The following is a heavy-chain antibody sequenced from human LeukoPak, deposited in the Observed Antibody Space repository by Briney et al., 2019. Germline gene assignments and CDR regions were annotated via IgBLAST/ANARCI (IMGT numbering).Heavy chain of an antibody. CDR2: TTSSSSYA. V-gene: IGHV3-21*01. CDR1: GFTFSSYA. Sequence: GGSLRLSCAASGFTFSSYAMNWVRQAPGKRLEWVSSTTSSSSYAFYADSVKGRFTISRDNAKSSLYLQMNNLRAEDTAVYYCARDPYSGHYGNDYYYYMDVWGKGTTVTISS. J-gene: IGHJ6*03. D-gene: IGHD5-12*01. CDR3: ARDPYSGHYGNDYYYYMDV.